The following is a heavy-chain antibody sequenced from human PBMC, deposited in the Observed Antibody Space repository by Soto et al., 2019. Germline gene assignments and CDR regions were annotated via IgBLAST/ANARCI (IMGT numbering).Heavy chain of an antibody. CDR3: ARDLLGGGNYYDSSGSKEVYYYGMDV. Sequence: EVQLVESGGGLVKPGGSLRLSCAASGFTFSSYSMNWVRQAPGKGLEWVSSISSSSSYIYYADSVKGRFTISRDNAKNSLYLQMNSLRAEDTAVYYCARDLLGGGNYYDSSGSKEVYYYGMDVWGQGTTVTVSS. J-gene: IGHJ6*02. CDR2: ISSSSSYI. CDR1: GFTFSSYS. D-gene: IGHD3-22*01. V-gene: IGHV3-21*01.